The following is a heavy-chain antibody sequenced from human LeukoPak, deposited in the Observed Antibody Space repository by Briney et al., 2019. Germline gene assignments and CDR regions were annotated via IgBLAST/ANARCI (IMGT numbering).Heavy chain of an antibody. J-gene: IGHJ4*02. CDR2: IIPILGIA. CDR1: GGTFSSYA. D-gene: IGHD3-22*01. Sequence: SVKVSCKASGGTFSSYAISWVRQAPGQGLEWMGRIIPILGIANYAQKFQGRVTITADKSTSTAYMELSSLRSDDTAVYFCARVHEDDRSGFRFDYWGQGTLVTVSS. V-gene: IGHV1-69*04. CDR3: ARVHEDDRSGFRFDY.